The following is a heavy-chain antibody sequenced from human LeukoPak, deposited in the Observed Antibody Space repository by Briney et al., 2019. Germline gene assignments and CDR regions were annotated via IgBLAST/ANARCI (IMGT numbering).Heavy chain of an antibody. D-gene: IGHD3-22*01. CDR3: VRGDSKGYYHYFDY. V-gene: IGHV3-23*01. CDR1: GFTFSTYA. Sequence: GGSLRLSCAASGFTFSTYAMSWVRQAPGKGLEWVSAISGSGGSTYYADSVKGRFTISRDNSKNTLYLQLNSLRAEDTAVYYCVRGDSKGYYHYFDYWGQGTLVTVSS. J-gene: IGHJ4*02. CDR2: ISGSGGST.